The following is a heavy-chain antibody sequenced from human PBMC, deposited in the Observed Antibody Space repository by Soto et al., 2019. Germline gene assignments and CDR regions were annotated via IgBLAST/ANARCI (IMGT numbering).Heavy chain of an antibody. CDR1: GGTLSSYT. Sequence: TSVKVSCKDSGGTLSSYTISWVRQAPGQGLEWMGRIIPILGIANYAQKFQGRVTITADKSTSTAYMELSSLRSEDTAVYYCARGLAGDLQTSFDYWGQGTLVTVSS. CDR3: ARGLAGDLQTSFDY. CDR2: IIPILGIA. V-gene: IGHV1-69*02. J-gene: IGHJ4*02.